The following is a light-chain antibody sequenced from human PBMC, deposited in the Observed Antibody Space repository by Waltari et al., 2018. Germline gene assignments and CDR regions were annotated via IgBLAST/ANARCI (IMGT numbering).Light chain of an antibody. CDR1: QGISSC. V-gene: IGKV1-12*01. CDR3: QQSNSAPFT. CDR2: KAS. Sequence: DIQMTQSPSSLSASVGDRVTITCRASQGISSCLAWYQQKPGKAPNLLIYKASSLQSGVPSRFSGSGSGTDFTLTISSLQPEDFATYYCQQSNSAPFTFGPGTKLDIK. J-gene: IGKJ3*01.